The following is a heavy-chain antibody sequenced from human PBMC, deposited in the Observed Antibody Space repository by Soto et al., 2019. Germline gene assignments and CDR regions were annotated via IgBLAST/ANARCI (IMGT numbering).Heavy chain of an antibody. D-gene: IGHD3-9*01. J-gene: IGHJ4*02. CDR1: GLTFSSYW. CDR2: IKQDGTEK. V-gene: IGHV3-7*05. CDR3: SCGIDWTAQY. Sequence: EVQLVESGGGLVQPGGSLRLSCAASGLTFSSYWMNWVRQAPGKGPEWVANIKQDGTEKNYVDSVKGRFTVSRDNAKNSLHLQMDTLRAEDTGVYYCSCGIDWTAQYWGQGTMVTVSS.